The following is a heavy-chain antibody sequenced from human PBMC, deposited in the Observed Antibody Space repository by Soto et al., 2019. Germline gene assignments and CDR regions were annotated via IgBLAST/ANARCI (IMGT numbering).Heavy chain of an antibody. D-gene: IGHD3-3*01. CDR1: GFTFGNNW. CDR2: IKRDGSEK. V-gene: IGHV3-7*03. J-gene: IGHJ4*02. Sequence: EVQLVESGGGLVQPGGSLRLSCAASGFTFGNNWMSWVRQAPGKGRDWVANIKRDGSEKYYVDSVKGRFAISRENAKNTLYLQMNSLRADDTAVYYCASLEWESSGYADYWGQGTLVTVSS. CDR3: ASLEWESSGYADY.